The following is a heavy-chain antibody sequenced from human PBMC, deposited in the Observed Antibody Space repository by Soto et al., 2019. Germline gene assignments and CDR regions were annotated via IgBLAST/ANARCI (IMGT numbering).Heavy chain of an antibody. V-gene: IGHV3-53*01. D-gene: IGHD3-22*01. CDR3: ARAGYYDSSGYWHDAFDI. J-gene: IGHJ3*02. CDR2: IYSGGST. Sequence: GGSLRLSCAASGFTVSSNYMGWVRQAPGKGLEWVSVIYSGGSTYYADSVKGRFTISRDNSKNTLYLQMNSLRAEDTAVYYCARAGYYDSSGYWHDAFDIWGQGTMVTVSS. CDR1: GFTVSSNY.